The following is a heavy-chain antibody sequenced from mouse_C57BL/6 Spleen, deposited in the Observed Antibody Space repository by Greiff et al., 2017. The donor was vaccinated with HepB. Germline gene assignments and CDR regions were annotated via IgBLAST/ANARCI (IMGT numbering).Heavy chain of an antibody. CDR3: AKADGMGAMDY. CDR2: IWGDGST. D-gene: IGHD2-3*01. V-gene: IGHV2-3*01. J-gene: IGHJ4*01. CDR1: GFSFTSYG. Sequence: VKLVESGPGLVAPSQCLSITCTVSGFSFTSYGVSWVRQPPGEGLEWLGVIWGDGSTNYHSALISSLSISKDNSKCQVFLNLISLQTDDTATYYWAKADGMGAMDYWGQGTSVTVSS.